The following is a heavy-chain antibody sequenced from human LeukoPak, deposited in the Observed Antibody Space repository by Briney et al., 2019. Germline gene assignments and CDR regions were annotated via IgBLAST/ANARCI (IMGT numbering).Heavy chain of an antibody. CDR3: ARGPSGSYEGDYFDY. J-gene: IGHJ4*02. Sequence: SETLSLTCTVSGGSISSSSYYWGWIRQPPGKGLEWIGSIYYSGSTYYNPSLKSRVTISVDTSKNQFSLKLSSVTAADTAVYYCARGPSGSYEGDYFDYWGQGTLVTVSS. CDR2: IYYSGST. CDR1: GGSISSSSYY. D-gene: IGHD1-26*01. V-gene: IGHV4-39*07.